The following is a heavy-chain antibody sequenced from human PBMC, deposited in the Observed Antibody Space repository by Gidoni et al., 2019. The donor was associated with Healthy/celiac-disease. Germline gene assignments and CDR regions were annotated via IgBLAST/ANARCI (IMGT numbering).Heavy chain of an antibody. D-gene: IGHD2-15*01. J-gene: IGHJ5*02. V-gene: IGHV2-5*02. Sequence: QITLKESGPMLVKPTQTPTLTCTFSGFSLNTSGVGVGWIRQPPGKALEWLALIYWDDDKRYSPSLQSKFTITEDTSNNRLVLTITNMDPVDTATYSGAHHIVVVVATSRKSYNGFDPWGQGTLVTVSS. CDR3: AHHIVVVVATSRKSYNGFDP. CDR2: IYWDDDK. CDR1: GFSLNTSGVG.